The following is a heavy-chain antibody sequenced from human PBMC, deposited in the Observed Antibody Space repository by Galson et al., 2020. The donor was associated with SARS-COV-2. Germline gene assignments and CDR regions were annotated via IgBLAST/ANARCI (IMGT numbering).Heavy chain of an antibody. V-gene: IGHV1-3*04. Sequence: ASVKVSCKASGYTFSTYAIHWVRQAPGQRLEWMGWINTGNGNPKYSQNFQGRVTITRDTSATTGYMEVSSLRSEDTAIYYCARRVGQAVVFDIWGQGTMVTVAS. CDR2: INTGNGNP. J-gene: IGHJ3*02. CDR3: ARRVGQAVVFDI. CDR1: GYTFSTYA. D-gene: IGHD2-2*01.